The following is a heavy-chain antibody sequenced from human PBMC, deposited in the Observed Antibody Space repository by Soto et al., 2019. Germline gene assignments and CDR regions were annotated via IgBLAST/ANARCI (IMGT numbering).Heavy chain of an antibody. CDR3: ARAYRTAYYYDSSGYYSFKWFDP. CDR1: GRSLSSYY. Sequence: LTCTVSGRSLSSYYWRWIRQHPGKGLEWIGYIYYSGNTYYNLSLKSRLTISVDTSKNQFALKLSSVTAPDTAVYYWARAYRTAYYYDSSGYYSFKWFDPWGQGTLVTVSS. D-gene: IGHD3-22*01. J-gene: IGHJ5*02. CDR2: IYYSGNT. V-gene: IGHV4-31*03.